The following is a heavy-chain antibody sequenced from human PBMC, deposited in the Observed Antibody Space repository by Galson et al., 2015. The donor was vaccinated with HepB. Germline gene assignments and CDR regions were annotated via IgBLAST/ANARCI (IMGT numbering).Heavy chain of an antibody. CDR3: AREPPRIAVAGADAFDI. Sequence: SVKVSCKASGYTFTSYGISWVRQAPGQGLEWMGWISAYNGNTNYAQKLQGRVTMTTDTSTSTAYMELRSLRSDDTAVYYCAREPPRIAVAGADAFDIWGQGTMVTVSS. V-gene: IGHV1-18*04. D-gene: IGHD6-19*01. CDR2: ISAYNGNT. CDR1: GYTFTSYG. J-gene: IGHJ3*02.